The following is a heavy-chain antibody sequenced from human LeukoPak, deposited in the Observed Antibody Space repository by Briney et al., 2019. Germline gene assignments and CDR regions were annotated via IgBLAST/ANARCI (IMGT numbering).Heavy chain of an antibody. D-gene: IGHD4-17*01. V-gene: IGHV3-73*01. CDR2: IRSKANSYAT. CDR3: TRRHYGDPRPSDY. CDR1: GFTFSGSA. Sequence: PGGALRLSCAASGFTFSGSAMHWVRQASGKGLEWVGRIRSKANSYATAYAASVKGRFTISRDDSKNTAYLQMNSLKTEDTTVYYCTRRHYGDPRPSDYWGQGTLVTFSS. J-gene: IGHJ4*02.